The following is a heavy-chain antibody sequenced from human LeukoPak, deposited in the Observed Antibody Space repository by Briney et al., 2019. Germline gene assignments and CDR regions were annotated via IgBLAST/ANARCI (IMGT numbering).Heavy chain of an antibody. D-gene: IGHD3-10*01. CDR3: ARGSGLGHHFEY. CDR1: GYTLTDYY. Sequence: ASVKVSCKASGYTLTDYYMHWVRQAPGQGLEWMGRINPSSGDANYAHKFQGRVTVTRDTSIGTAYMELSRLRSDDSAIYYCARGSGLGHHFEYWGQGTLVTVSS. V-gene: IGHV1-2*06. J-gene: IGHJ4*02. CDR2: INPSSGDA.